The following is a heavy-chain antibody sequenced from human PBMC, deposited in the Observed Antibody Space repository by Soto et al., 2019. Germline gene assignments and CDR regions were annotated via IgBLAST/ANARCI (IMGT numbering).Heavy chain of an antibody. Sequence: GGSLILSCTTSGFTFSSYSMSWVRQAPGKGLEWISYISSSSTTIYYADSVKGRFTISRDNAKNSLYLQMNSLRAEDTAVYYCARGPYYYDSSGYPDYWGQGTLVTVSS. J-gene: IGHJ4*02. D-gene: IGHD3-22*01. CDR1: GFTFSSYS. CDR3: ARGPYYYDSSGYPDY. CDR2: ISSSSTTI. V-gene: IGHV3-48*04.